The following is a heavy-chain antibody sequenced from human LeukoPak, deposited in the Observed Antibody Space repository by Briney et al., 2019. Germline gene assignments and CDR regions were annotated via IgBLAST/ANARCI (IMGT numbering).Heavy chain of an antibody. CDR2: INPNSGGT. J-gene: IGHJ4*02. V-gene: IGHV1-2*02. CDR3: ARVAYGDYVYFDY. D-gene: IGHD4-17*01. CDR1: GYTFTSYD. Sequence: GASVKVSCKASGYTFTSYDINWVRQATGQGLEWMGWINPNSGGTNYAQKFQGRVTMTRDTSISTAYMELSRLRSDDTAVYYCARVAYGDYVYFDYWGQGTLVTVSS.